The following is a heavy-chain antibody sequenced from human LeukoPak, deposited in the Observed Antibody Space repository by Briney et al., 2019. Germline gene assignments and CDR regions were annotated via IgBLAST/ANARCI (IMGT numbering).Heavy chain of an antibody. J-gene: IGHJ3*02. V-gene: IGHV1-8*01. D-gene: IGHD3-10*01. CDR3: AALTSGSLDVFDI. CDR1: GYTFTSYD. Sequence: ASVKVSCKASGYTFTSYDINWVRQATGQGLEWMGWMNPNTGNTGYAQKFQGRVTMTRNTSIRTAYMELRSLRSEDTAVYYCAALTSGSLDVFDIWGQGTMVTVSS. CDR2: MNPNTGNT.